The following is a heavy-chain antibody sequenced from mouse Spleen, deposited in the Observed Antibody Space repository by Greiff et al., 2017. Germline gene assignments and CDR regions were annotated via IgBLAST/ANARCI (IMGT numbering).Heavy chain of an antibody. J-gene: IGHJ3*01. Sequence: QVQLQQSGAELVKPGASVKMSCKASGYTFTSYWITWVKQRPGQGLEWIGDIYPGSGSTNYNEKFKSKATLTVDTSSSTAYMQLSSLTSEDSAVYLCKKKSLYRYAPCSLGGRGTLDSV. CDR1: GYTFTSYW. D-gene: IGHD2-12*01. CDR2: IYPGSGST. CDR3: KKKSLYRYAPCSL. V-gene: IGHV1-55*01.